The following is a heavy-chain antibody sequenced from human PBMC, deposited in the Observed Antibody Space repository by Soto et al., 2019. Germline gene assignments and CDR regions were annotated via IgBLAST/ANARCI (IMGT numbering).Heavy chain of an antibody. CDR2: ISSSGSTI. CDR1: GFTFSDYY. V-gene: IGHV3-11*01. Sequence: PGGSLRLSCAASGFTFSDYYMSWIRQAPGKGLEWVSYISSSGSTIYYADSVKGRFTISVDTSKNQFSLKLSSVTAADTAVYYCARGDYDGEGYWGQGTLVTVSS. CDR3: ARGDYDGEGY. J-gene: IGHJ4*02. D-gene: IGHD4-17*01.